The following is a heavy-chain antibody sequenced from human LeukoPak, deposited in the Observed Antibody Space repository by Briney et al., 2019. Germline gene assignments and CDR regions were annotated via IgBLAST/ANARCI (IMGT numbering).Heavy chain of an antibody. V-gene: IGHV4-34*01. Sequence: SETLSLTCAVYGGSFSGYYWSWIRQPPGKGLEWIGEINSGSTNYNPSLKSRVTISVDTSKNQFSLKLSSVTAADTAVYYCARGRYLGYSSSWYGYYFDYWGQGTLVTVSS. D-gene: IGHD6-13*01. CDR3: ARGRYLGYSSSWYGYYFDY. CDR1: GGSFSGYY. J-gene: IGHJ4*02. CDR2: INSGST.